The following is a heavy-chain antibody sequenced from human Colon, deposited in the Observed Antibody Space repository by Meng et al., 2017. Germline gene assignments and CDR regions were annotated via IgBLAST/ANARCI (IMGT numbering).Heavy chain of an antibody. J-gene: IGHJ4*02. D-gene: IGHD3-10*01. Sequence: QLHLQQSGPGLVKPSQTLSLACTVSGYYIKSRYNHWAWIRQPPGKGLEWIGSLYYRGTTFYNPSLNSRVNMSVDASKNQFSLSLGSLTAADTAVYYCARGAGSVTKRFDYWGQGTLVTVSS. CDR1: GYYIKSRYNH. V-gene: IGHV4-39*07. CDR3: ARGAGSVTKRFDY. CDR2: LYYRGTT.